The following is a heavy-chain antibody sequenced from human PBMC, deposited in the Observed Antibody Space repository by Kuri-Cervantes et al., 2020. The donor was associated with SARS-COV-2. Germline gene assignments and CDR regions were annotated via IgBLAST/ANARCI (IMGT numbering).Heavy chain of an antibody. Sequence: GESLKISCAASGFTFSSYGMHWVRQAPGKGLEWVAFIRYDGSNKYYADPVKGRFTIARDNSKNTLYLQMNSLRAEDTAVYYCASQSMTTVTTSDTFDIWGQGKMV. CDR3: ASQSMTTVTTSDTFDI. V-gene: IGHV3-30*02. J-gene: IGHJ3*02. D-gene: IGHD4-17*01. CDR1: GFTFSSYG. CDR2: IRYDGSNK.